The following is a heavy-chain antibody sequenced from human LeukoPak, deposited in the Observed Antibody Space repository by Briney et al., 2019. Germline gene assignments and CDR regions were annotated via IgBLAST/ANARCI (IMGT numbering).Heavy chain of an antibody. CDR1: GFTLSSYW. CDR2: ILSDGSRT. Sequence: QAGGSLRLSCAASGFTLSSYWMHWVRQGPGKGLVWVSRILSDGSRTTYADSVQGRFTISRDNAKDTLYLQMNSLRVEDTAVYFCARDRGSIGARPEDWGQGTLVTVSS. CDR3: ARDRGSIGARPED. D-gene: IGHD1-26*01. V-gene: IGHV3-74*01. J-gene: IGHJ4*02.